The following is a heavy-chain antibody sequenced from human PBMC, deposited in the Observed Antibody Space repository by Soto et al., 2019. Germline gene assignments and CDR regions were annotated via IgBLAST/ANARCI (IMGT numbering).Heavy chain of an antibody. CDR2: ISYDGSNK. J-gene: IGHJ5*02. D-gene: IGHD7-27*01. CDR1: GFTFSSYG. V-gene: IGHV3-30*18. Sequence: QVQLVESGRGVVQPGRSLRLSCAASGFTFSSYGMHWVRQAPGKGLEWVAVISYDGSNKYYADSVKGRFTISRDNSKNTLYLQMNSLRAEDTAVYYCAKDLAIWGRYDWFDPWGQGTLVTVSS. CDR3: AKDLAIWGRYDWFDP.